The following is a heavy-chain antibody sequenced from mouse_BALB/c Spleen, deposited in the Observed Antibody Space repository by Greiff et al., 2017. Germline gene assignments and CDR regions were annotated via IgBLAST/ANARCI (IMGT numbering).Heavy chain of an antibody. CDR3: ARSRGNFDY. Sequence: EVQLVESGGGLVQPGGSRKLSCAASGFTFSSFGMHWVRQAPEKGLEWVAYISSGSSTIYYADTVKGRFTISRDNPKNTLFLQMTSLRSEDTAMYYCARSRGNFDYWGQGTTLTVSS. V-gene: IGHV5-17*02. CDR2: ISSGSSTI. CDR1: GFTFSSFG. J-gene: IGHJ2*01. D-gene: IGHD3-3*01.